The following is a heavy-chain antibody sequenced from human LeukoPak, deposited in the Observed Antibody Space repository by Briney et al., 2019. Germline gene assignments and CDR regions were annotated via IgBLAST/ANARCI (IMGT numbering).Heavy chain of an antibody. Sequence: GGSLRLSCAASGFTFSSYPMHWVRQAPGKGLEWVAVISPDGSKEFYADSVKGRFTISRDNSKNTVYVQMNSLRADDSSVYYCARAQINELSYYYMDVWGIGTTVTVSS. CDR2: ISPDGSKE. V-gene: IGHV3-30*01. J-gene: IGHJ6*03. D-gene: IGHD3-10*01. CDR3: ARAQINELSYYYMDV. CDR1: GFTFSSYP.